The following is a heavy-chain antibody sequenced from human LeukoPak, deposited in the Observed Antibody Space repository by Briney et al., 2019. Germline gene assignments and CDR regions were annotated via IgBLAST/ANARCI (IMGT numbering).Heavy chain of an antibody. CDR2: IYPGDSDT. V-gene: IGHV5-51*01. D-gene: IGHD4-11*01. J-gene: IGHJ4*02. CDR3: ARVYSNNFHY. CDR1: GYRFTNSW. Sequence: GESLKISCKGSGYRFTNSWIGWVRQMPGKGLEWMGIIYPGDSDTRYSPSFQGQVTISGDKSISTAYLQWSSLKASDTAMYYCARVYSNNFHYWGQGTLVTVSS.